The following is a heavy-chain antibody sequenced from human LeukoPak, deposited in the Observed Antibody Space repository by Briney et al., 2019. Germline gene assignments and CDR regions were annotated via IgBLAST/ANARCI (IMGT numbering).Heavy chain of an antibody. V-gene: IGHV4-59*08. D-gene: IGHD2-2*01. J-gene: IGHJ4*02. CDR3: ARHRYCNSSSCYAFDY. Sequence: PSETLSLTCTVSGGSISGYYWSWIRQPSGKGLEWIGYINDSGSTDYNPSLKSRVTISVDTSKNQFSLKLTSVTAADAAVYYCARHRYCNSSSCYAFDYWGQGTLVTVSS. CDR1: GGSISGYY. CDR2: INDSGST.